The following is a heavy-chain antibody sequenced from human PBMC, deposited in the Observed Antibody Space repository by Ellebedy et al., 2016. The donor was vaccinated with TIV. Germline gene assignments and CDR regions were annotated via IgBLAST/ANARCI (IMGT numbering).Heavy chain of an antibody. Sequence: GESLKISCAASGFTFSSYAMHWVRQAPGKGLEWVAVLWYDGSNVYYADSVKGRFTISRDNSKNTLYLQMNRLRAEDTAVYYCARDLEYSSSWTDYWGQGALVIVSS. J-gene: IGHJ4*02. CDR1: GFTFSSYA. V-gene: IGHV3-33*01. CDR2: LWYDGSNV. CDR3: ARDLEYSSSWTDY. D-gene: IGHD6-13*01.